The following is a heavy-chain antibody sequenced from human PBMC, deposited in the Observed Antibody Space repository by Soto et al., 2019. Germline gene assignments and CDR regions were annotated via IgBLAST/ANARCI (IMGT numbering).Heavy chain of an antibody. V-gene: IGHV3-30-3*01. D-gene: IGHD3-10*01. Sequence: GKSLRLSCAASGFSFSSYAMHWVRQAPGKGLEWVAVISYDGSNKYYADSVKGRFTISRDNSKNTLYLQMNSLRAEDTAVYYCARDDRFTIKRTHYYYGMDVWGQGTTVTVSS. CDR3: ARDDRFTIKRTHYYYGMDV. J-gene: IGHJ6*02. CDR1: GFSFSSYA. CDR2: ISYDGSNK.